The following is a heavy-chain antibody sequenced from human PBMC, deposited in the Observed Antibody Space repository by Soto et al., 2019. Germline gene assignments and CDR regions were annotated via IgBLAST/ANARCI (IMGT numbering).Heavy chain of an antibody. V-gene: IGHV4-38-2*01. D-gene: IGHD3-10*01. J-gene: IGHJ4*02. CDR3: ARIDSWSYRQFDY. CDR1: GYFIRTGYY. Sequence: SETLSLTCAVSGYFIRTGYYWGWIRQPPGKALEWIGAFYHGGRSYFNPSLISRVTMSVDSSKNQFSLNLSSVTAADTAVYYCARIDSWSYRQFDYWGQGPLVPVSS. CDR2: FYHGGRS.